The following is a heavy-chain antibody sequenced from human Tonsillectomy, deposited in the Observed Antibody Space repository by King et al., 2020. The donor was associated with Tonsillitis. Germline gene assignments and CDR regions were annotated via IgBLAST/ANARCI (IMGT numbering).Heavy chain of an antibody. J-gene: IGHJ6*02. V-gene: IGHV3-30*18. CDR2: ISYDGSNK. D-gene: IGHD1-26*01. CDR3: AKASGEPRPYYYYGMDV. Sequence: VQLVESGGGVVQPGRSLRLSCAASGFTFSSYGMHWVRQAPGKGLEWVAVISYDGSNKYYADSVKGRFTISRDNSKNTLYLQMNSLRAEDTAVYYWAKASGEPRPYYYYGMDVWGQGTTVTVSS. CDR1: GFTFSSYG.